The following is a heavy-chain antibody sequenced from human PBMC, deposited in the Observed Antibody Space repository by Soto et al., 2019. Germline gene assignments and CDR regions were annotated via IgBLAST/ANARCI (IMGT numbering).Heavy chain of an antibody. V-gene: IGHV3-30-3*01. Sequence: QVKMVESGGGVVQPGRSLRLSCTASGFTFSSYAMHWVRQGPGKGLERVAVISLDGSKKYNADSVKGRFTISRDNSKNTLYQQMNSLRTDDTAVYYCAREDSTWGYWGQGTLVTVSS. J-gene: IGHJ4*02. D-gene: IGHD6-13*01. CDR3: AREDSTWGY. CDR2: ISLDGSKK. CDR1: GFTFSSYA.